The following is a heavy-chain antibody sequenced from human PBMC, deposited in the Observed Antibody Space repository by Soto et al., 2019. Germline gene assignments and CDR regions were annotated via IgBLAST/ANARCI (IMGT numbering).Heavy chain of an antibody. CDR3: ARATRSGSPHFDH. CDR1: GYIFTGYY. Sequence: ASVKVSCKASGYIFTGYYMHWVRQAPGQGLEWMGIINPSGDSTSYAQEFQGRVTMTRETSTSTLYMELSSLRSEDTAVYYCARATRSGSPHFDHWGQGTLVTVSS. CDR2: INPSGDST. J-gene: IGHJ4*02. D-gene: IGHD5-12*01. V-gene: IGHV1-46*01.